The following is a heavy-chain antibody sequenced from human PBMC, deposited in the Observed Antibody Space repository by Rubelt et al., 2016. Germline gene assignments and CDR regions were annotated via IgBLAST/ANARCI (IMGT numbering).Heavy chain of an antibody. J-gene: IGHJ5*02. CDR3: AAGMDPDP. V-gene: IGHV3-7*01. CDR2: IKQDGSEK. D-gene: IGHD3-10*01. CDR1: GFTFSNYW. Sequence: EVQLVESGGGLVQPGGSLRLSCAASGFTFSNYWMSWVRQAPGKGLEWVANIKQDGSEKNYVDSVKGRFTISRDNAKNARYRQRNGLRVRDTAVYYCAAGMDPDPWGQGTLVTVSS.